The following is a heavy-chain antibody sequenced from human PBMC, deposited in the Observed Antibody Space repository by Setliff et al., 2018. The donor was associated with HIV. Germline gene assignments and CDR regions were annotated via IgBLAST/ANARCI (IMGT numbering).Heavy chain of an antibody. Sequence: SETLSLTCTVSGGSISSHYWSWIRQPPGKGLEWIGYIYYSGSTNYNPSLKSRVTISVDTSKNQFSLKLSSVTAADTAVYYCARLKPLEWLTYYPYYMDVWGKGTTVTVSS. CDR2: IYYSGST. CDR3: ARLKPLEWLTYYPYYMDV. D-gene: IGHD3-3*01. V-gene: IGHV4-59*11. CDR1: GGSISSHY. J-gene: IGHJ6*03.